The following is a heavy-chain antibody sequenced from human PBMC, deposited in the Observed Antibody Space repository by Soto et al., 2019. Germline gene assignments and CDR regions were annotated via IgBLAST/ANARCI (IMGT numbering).Heavy chain of an antibody. J-gene: IGHJ6*02. D-gene: IGHD5-18*01. Sequence: SVKVSCKASGGSFTYTLSWVRQAPGQGLEWMGGIIPIFGTTNYAQKFQGRVTITADESTKTAYVELSNLRSEDTAVYYCARLHSHGTYGMDVWGQGTTVTVSS. V-gene: IGHV1-69*13. CDR2: IIPIFGTT. CDR1: GGSFTYT. CDR3: ARLHSHGTYGMDV.